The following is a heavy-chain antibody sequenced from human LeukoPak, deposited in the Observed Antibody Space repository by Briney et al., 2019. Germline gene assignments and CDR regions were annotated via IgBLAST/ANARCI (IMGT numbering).Heavy chain of an antibody. CDR1: GFTVSSNC. CDR2: VYSGGST. J-gene: IGHJ4*02. CDR3: AREGRGSYYFDY. D-gene: IGHD1-26*01. Sequence: GGSLRLSCAASGFTVSSNCMSWVRQAPGKGLEWVSVVYSGGSTFYADSVKGRFTISRDNSKNTLYLQVNSLRVEDTAVYYCAREGRGSYYFDYWGQGTLVTVSS. V-gene: IGHV3-66*01.